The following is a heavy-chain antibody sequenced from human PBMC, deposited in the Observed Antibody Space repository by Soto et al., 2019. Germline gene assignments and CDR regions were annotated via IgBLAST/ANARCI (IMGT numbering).Heavy chain of an antibody. J-gene: IGHJ4*02. Sequence: QVQLVQSGTEVKKPGASVTVSCKTYGYTFTNYGISWVRQAPGQGPEWMGWISGYNGNTDYAQNLQRRVTMTTDTSTSTAYMELRSLRSDDTAVYYCARVRYCSGGSCHSNPLDYWGQGTLVTVSS. D-gene: IGHD2-15*01. V-gene: IGHV1-18*01. CDR2: ISGYNGNT. CDR3: ARVRYCSGGSCHSNPLDY. CDR1: GYTFTNYG.